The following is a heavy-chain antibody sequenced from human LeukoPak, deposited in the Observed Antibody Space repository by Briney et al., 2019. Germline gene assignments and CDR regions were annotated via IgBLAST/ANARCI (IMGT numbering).Heavy chain of an antibody. D-gene: IGHD1-26*01. CDR3: AREVTGATCFDY. Sequence: GGSLRLSCAASGFTFSNYWMSWVRQAPGKGLEWVANIKQDGSEKYYVDSVKGRFTISRDNAKNSLYLQMNSLRAEDTAVYYCAREVTGATCFDYWGQGTLVTVSS. V-gene: IGHV3-7*01. CDR1: GFTFSNYW. CDR2: IKQDGSEK. J-gene: IGHJ4*02.